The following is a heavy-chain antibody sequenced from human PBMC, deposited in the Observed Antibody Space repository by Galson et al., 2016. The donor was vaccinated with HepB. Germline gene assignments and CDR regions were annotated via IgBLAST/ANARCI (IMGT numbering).Heavy chain of an antibody. D-gene: IGHD6-13*01. CDR3: AREASIWTAAPRPYWCFDL. CDR1: GDSISSGRYY. Sequence: TLSLTCSVSGDSISSGRYYWSWIRQHPVKGLEWIGYIYYSGSTSYNPSLKSRFSISIDTPKNQVSLHLTSVTAANTAVYYCAREASIWTAAPRPYWCFDLWGRGTLVTVSS. CDR2: IYYSGST. J-gene: IGHJ2*01. V-gene: IGHV4-31*03.